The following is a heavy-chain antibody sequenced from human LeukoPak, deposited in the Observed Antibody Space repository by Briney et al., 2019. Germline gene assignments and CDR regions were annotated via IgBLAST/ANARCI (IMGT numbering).Heavy chain of an antibody. CDR2: INPSGTGT. Sequence: GPSVKVSCKASGYTLTSYYLHWVRPAPGQGLEWMGVINPSGTGTNYAQKFQGRVSMTRDTSTSTVYMELSSLRSEDTAVYYCAREEEGGTFDYWGQGTLVTVSS. CDR3: AREEEGGTFDY. CDR1: GYTLTSYY. V-gene: IGHV1-46*01. J-gene: IGHJ4*02. D-gene: IGHD3-16*01.